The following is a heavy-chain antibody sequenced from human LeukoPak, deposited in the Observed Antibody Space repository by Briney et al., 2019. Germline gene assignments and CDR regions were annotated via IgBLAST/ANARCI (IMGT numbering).Heavy chain of an antibody. D-gene: IGHD3-10*01. CDR3: ARGTAFGESSF. Sequence: SETLSFTCAVYGESFSAYYWSWIRQPPGKGLEWIGEISHSGSTNYNPSLKSRVTISVDTSKNQFSLKLTSVTAADTAVYYCARGTAFGESSFWGQGTLVTVSS. J-gene: IGHJ4*02. CDR2: ISHSGST. CDR1: GESFSAYY. V-gene: IGHV4-34*01.